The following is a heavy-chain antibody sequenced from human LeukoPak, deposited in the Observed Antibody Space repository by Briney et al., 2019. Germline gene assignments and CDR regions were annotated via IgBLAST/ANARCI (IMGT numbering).Heavy chain of an antibody. D-gene: IGHD3-3*01. CDR2: ISGSSSTI. J-gene: IGHJ4*02. CDR3: ARDFLV. V-gene: IGHV3-48*02. Sequence: GGSLRLSCGASGFTFSTYNMNWVRQAPGRGLEWVAFISGSSSTIYYADSVEGRFTISRDNAKNSLYLQMNSLRDEDTAVYYCARDFLVWGQGTLVTVSS. CDR1: GFTFSTYN.